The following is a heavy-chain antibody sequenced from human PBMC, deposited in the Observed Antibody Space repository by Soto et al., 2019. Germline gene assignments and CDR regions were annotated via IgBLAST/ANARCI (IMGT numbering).Heavy chain of an antibody. Sequence: PGWSLRLSCTVSLFSLSGYTMNWVLHCPGKGLEWVSDISSGSCAIHYADSVKGRFTISRDNAKNSLYLQMTNLDPVDTATYYFAREGAIAPRFFDTWGQGTLVTVSS. V-gene: IGHV3-48*01. CDR3: AREGAIAPRFFDT. D-gene: IGHD2-2*02. J-gene: IGHJ5*02. CDR2: ISSGSCAI. CDR1: LFSLSGYT.